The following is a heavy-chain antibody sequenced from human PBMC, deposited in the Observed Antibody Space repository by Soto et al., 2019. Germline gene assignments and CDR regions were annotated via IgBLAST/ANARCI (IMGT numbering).Heavy chain of an antibody. CDR2: INPNSGGT. J-gene: IGHJ5*02. CDR3: ARDGASGWYYDSSGYVYNWFDP. D-gene: IGHD3-22*01. V-gene: IGHV1-2*04. Sequence: GASVKVSCKASGYTFTGYYMHWVRQAPGQGLEWMGWINPNSGGTNYAQKLQGWVTMTRDTSISTAYMELSRLRSDDTAVYYCARDGASGWYYDSSGYVYNWFDPWGQGTLVTVSS. CDR1: GYTFTGYY.